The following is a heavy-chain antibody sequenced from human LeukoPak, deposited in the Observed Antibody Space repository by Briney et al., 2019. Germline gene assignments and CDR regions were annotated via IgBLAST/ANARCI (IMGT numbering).Heavy chain of an antibody. J-gene: IGHJ4*02. Sequence: PGGFLRPSCAASGFTFSSYGMHWVRQAPGKGLEWVAVISYDGSNKYYADSVKGRFTISRHNSKNTLYLQMNSLRAEDTAVYYCARDGVRYNWNAIDYFDYWGQGTLVTVSS. D-gene: IGHD1-20*01. CDR1: GFTFSSYG. CDR2: ISYDGSNK. V-gene: IGHV3-30*03. CDR3: ARDGVRYNWNAIDYFDY.